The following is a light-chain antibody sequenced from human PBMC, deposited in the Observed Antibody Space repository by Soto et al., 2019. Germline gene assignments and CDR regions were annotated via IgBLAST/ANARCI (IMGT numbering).Light chain of an antibody. J-gene: IGLJ2*01. CDR2: DVS. Sequence: QSALTHPASVSGSPGQSITISCTGTSSDVGGYNYVSWYQQHPGKAPKLMIYDVSNRPSGVSNRFSGSKSGNTASLTISGLQPEDEADYYCSSYTSSSPLVVFGGGTKLTVL. CDR1: SSDVGGYNY. V-gene: IGLV2-14*01. CDR3: SSYTSSSPLVV.